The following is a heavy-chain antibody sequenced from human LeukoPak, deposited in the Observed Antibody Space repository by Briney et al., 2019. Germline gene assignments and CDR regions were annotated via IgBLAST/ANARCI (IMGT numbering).Heavy chain of an antibody. CDR1: GFTFSSYG. V-gene: IGHV3-21*01. CDR2: ISSSSTYI. J-gene: IGHJ4*02. D-gene: IGHD3-22*01. Sequence: GGSLRLSCAASGFTFSSYGMTWVRQAPGKGLEWVSWISSSSTYISYADSVKGRFTISRDDAGNSLYLHMNSLRAEDTAVYYCARVGAYYDSSGYSPIDYWGQGTLSPSPQ. CDR3: ARVGAYYDSSGYSPIDY.